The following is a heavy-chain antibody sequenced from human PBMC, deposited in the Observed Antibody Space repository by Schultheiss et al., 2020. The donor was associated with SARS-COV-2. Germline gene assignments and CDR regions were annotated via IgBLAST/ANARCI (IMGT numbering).Heavy chain of an antibody. D-gene: IGHD3-10*01. Sequence: GESLKISCKASGYTFTSYGISWVRQAPGQGLEWMGWISAYNGNTNYAQKLQGRVTMTTDTSTSTAYMELSRLRSDDTAVYYCARGYGSGSYYPSYFDYWGQGTLVTVSS. V-gene: IGHV1-18*01. CDR2: ISAYNGNT. J-gene: IGHJ4*02. CDR1: GYTFTSYG. CDR3: ARGYGSGSYYPSYFDY.